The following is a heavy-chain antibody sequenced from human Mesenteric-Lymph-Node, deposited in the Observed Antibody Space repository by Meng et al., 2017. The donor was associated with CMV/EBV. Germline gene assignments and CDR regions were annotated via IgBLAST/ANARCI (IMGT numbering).Heavy chain of an antibody. CDR1: GGSISSSPYY. D-gene: IGHD3-10*01. CDR3: ARCRGDDYFDY. Sequence: SETLSLTCTVSGGSISSSPYYWGWIRQPPGKGLEWIGNIYYSGNTYYNPSLKSRVTISLDTSKNSLYLEMNSLRAEDTAVYYCARCRGDDYFDYWGQGTLVTVSS. V-gene: IGHV4-39*07. CDR2: IYYSGNT. J-gene: IGHJ4*02.